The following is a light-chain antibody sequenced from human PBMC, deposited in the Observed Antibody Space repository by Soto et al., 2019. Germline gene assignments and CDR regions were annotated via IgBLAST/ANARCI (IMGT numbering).Light chain of an antibody. CDR2: WAS. V-gene: IGKV4-1*01. CDR1: QSVFYSSNNKNY. Sequence: DIVMTQSPDSLAVSLGERATINCKSSQSVFYSSNNKNYLAWYQQKPGQPPKLLIYWASTRESGVPDRFSGSGSGTDFTPTISSLQAEDVADYYGQQYYRPWTFGQGTKVEIK. CDR3: QQYYRPWT. J-gene: IGKJ1*01.